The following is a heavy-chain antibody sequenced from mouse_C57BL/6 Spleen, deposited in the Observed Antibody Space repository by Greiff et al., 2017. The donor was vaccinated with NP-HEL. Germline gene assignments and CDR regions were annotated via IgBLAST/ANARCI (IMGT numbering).Heavy chain of an antibody. Sequence: QVQLQQSGAELVKPGASVKMSCKASGYTFTSYWITWVKQRPGQGLEWIGDIYPGSGSTNYNEKFKSKATLTVDTSSSTAYMQLSSLTSEDSAVYYWARNQLRLRYFDYWGQGTTLTVSS. CDR3: ARNQLRLRYFDY. CDR2: IYPGSGST. V-gene: IGHV1-55*01. D-gene: IGHD3-2*02. CDR1: GYTFTSYW. J-gene: IGHJ2*01.